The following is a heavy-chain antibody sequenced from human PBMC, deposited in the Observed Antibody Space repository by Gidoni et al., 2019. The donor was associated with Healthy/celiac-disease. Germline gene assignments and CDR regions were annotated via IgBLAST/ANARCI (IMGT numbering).Heavy chain of an antibody. J-gene: IGHJ6*02. CDR2: ISSSSSTI. D-gene: IGHD4-4*01. V-gene: IGHV3-48*02. CDR1: GFPFRSSS. Sequence: EVQLVESGGGLVLPGGSLRLSCAASGFPFRSSSMKWVRQAPGKGLEWVSYISSSSSTIYYADSVKGRFTISRDNAKNSLYLQMNSLRDEDTAVYYCASAYSNYAYYYYYYGMDVWGQGTTVTVSS. CDR3: ASAYSNYAYYYYYYGMDV.